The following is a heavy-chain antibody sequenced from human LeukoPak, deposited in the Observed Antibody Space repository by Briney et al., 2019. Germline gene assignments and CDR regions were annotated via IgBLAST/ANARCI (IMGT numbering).Heavy chain of an antibody. V-gene: IGHV3-23*01. J-gene: IGHJ4*02. Sequence: GGSLRLSCAASGFTFSDYYMSWVRQAPGKGLEWVSAISGSGGSTYYADSVKGRFTIPRDNSKNTLYLQMNSLRAEDTAVYYCAKGFYYDSSGYYPYYSDYWGQGTLVTVSS. CDR2: ISGSGGST. CDR3: AKGFYYDSSGYYPYYSDY. D-gene: IGHD3-22*01. CDR1: GFTFSDYY.